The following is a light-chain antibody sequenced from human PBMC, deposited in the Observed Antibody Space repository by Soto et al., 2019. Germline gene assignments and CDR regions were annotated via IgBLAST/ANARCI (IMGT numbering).Light chain of an antibody. J-gene: IGKJ1*01. V-gene: IGKV3-20*01. CDR2: GAS. CDR3: HHYGSSPLT. CDR1: QSVSSSY. Sequence: EIVLTQSPGTLSLSPGERATLSCRASQSVSSSYLSWYQQKPGQAPMPLIYGASSRAIGIPDSFSGSGSGTDFTLTISRLEPEDVALYYCHHYGSSPLTFGQGTKVEIK.